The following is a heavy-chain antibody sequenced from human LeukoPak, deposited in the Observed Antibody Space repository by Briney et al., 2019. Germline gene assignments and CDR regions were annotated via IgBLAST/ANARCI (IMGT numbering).Heavy chain of an antibody. J-gene: IGHJ4*02. CDR2: IKQDGSEK. D-gene: IGHD3-22*01. CDR3: ARAGYYYDSSGYFDY. Sequence: GGSLRLSCAASGFTVSSYWMSWVRQAPGKGLEWVANIKQDGSEKYYVDSVKGRFTTSRDNAKNSLYLQMNSLRAEDTAVYYCARAGYYYDSSGYFDYWGQGTLVTVSS. CDR1: GFTVSSYW. V-gene: IGHV3-7*04.